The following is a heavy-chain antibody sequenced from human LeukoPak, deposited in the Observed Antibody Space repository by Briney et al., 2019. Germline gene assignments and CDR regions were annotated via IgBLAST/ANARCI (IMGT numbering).Heavy chain of an antibody. CDR2: IKNKTNGGTT. V-gene: IGHV3-15*01. J-gene: IGHJ5*02. Sequence: GGSLRLSCAASGFTLSNAYMSWVRQAPGKGLEWVGRIKNKTNGGTTDYAAPVKGRFTISRDDSKDTLYLQMNSLKTEDTAVYYCTTTIVGVTTWFDPWGQGTLVTVSS. CDR3: TTTIVGVTTWFDP. D-gene: IGHD1-26*01. CDR1: GFTLSNAY.